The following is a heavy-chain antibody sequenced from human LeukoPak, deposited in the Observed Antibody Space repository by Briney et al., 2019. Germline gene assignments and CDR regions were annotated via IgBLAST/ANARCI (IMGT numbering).Heavy chain of an antibody. CDR1: GFTFSSYG. J-gene: IGHJ4*02. V-gene: IGHV3-33*01. D-gene: IGHD6-19*01. Sequence: GGSLRLSCAASGFTFSSYGMHWVRQAPGKGLEWVAVIWYDGSKKYYADSVKGRFTISRDNSKNTLYLQMNSLRAEDTAVYYCARDMEAVAGTVDYWGQGTLVTVSS. CDR2: IWYDGSKK. CDR3: ARDMEAVAGTVDY.